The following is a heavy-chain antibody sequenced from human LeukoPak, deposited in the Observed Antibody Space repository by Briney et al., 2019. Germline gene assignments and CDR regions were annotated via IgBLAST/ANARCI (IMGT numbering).Heavy chain of an antibody. CDR2: ISGDGGST. D-gene: IGHD2-15*01. J-gene: IGHJ5*02. Sequence: GGSLRLSCAASGFNFDDYAMHWVRQAPGKGLEWVSLISGDGGSTYYADSVKGRFTISRDNSKNSLYLQMNSLRTEDTALYYCGKDVLLAATGNWFDPWRQGTLVTVSS. CDR1: GFNFDDYA. V-gene: IGHV3-43*02. CDR3: GKDVLLAATGNWFDP.